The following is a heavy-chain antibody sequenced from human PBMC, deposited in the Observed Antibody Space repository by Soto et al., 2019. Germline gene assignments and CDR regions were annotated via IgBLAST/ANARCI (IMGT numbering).Heavy chain of an antibody. D-gene: IGHD2-2*01. CDR3: AKSMGYCSSSSCSKDYYYYYGMDV. V-gene: IGHV3-30*18. Sequence: GGSLRLSCAASGFTFSTYGMHCVRQAPGKGLEWVALISYDGSKKYYADSVKGRFTISRDNSKNTLYLQMNSLRAEDTAVYYCAKSMGYCSSSSCSKDYYYYYGMDVWGQGTKVTVYS. CDR1: GFTFSTYG. CDR2: ISYDGSKK. J-gene: IGHJ6*02.